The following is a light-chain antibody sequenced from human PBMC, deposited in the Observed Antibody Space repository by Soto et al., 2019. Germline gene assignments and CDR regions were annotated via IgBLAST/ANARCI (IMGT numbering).Light chain of an antibody. J-gene: IGLJ1*01. CDR3: SSSTSSSTEV. CDR2: DVN. V-gene: IGLV2-14*01. Sequence: QSALTQPASVSGSPGQSITISCTGTSSDVSAYNYVSWYQQHPGKAPKLMIYDVNNRPSGVSNRFSGSKSGNTASLTISGLQAEDEADYYCSSSTSSSTEVFGTGTKVTVL. CDR1: SSDVSAYNY.